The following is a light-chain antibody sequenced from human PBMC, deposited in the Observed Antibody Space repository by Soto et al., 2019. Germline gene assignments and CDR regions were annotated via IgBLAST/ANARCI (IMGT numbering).Light chain of an antibody. CDR1: QSVSSSY. CDR3: QQYNNWPPWT. CDR2: GAS. Sequence: EILLPQSPGRLSWSPGERATLSCRASQSVSSSYFAWYQQKPGQAPRLLIYGASTRATGIPARFSGSGSGTEFTHTISSLQSEDCAVYYCQQYNNWPPWTFGQGTKVDIK. J-gene: IGKJ1*01. V-gene: IGKV3-15*01.